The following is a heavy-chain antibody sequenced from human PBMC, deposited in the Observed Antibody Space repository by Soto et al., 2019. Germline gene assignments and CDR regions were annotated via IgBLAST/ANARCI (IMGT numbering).Heavy chain of an antibody. D-gene: IGHD6-13*01. CDR3: ARVMGYSSSWSADYYGMDV. Sequence: SETLSLTCAVYGGSFSGYYWSWIRQPPGKGLEWIGEINHSGSTNYNPSLKSRVTISVDTSKNQFSLKLSSVTAADTAVYYCARVMGYSSSWSADYYGMDVWGQGTTVTVSS. V-gene: IGHV4-34*01. CDR1: GGSFSGYY. CDR2: INHSGST. J-gene: IGHJ6*02.